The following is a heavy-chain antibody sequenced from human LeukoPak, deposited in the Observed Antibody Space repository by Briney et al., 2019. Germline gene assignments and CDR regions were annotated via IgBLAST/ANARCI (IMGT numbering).Heavy chain of an antibody. V-gene: IGHV3-11*04. J-gene: IGHJ4*02. CDR1: GFTVSSTY. CDR2: ISSSGITI. Sequence: PGGSLRLSCAASGFTVSSTYMSWVRQAPGKGLEWVSYISSSGITIYYADSVKGRFTISRDNAKNSLYLQMNSLRAEDTAVYYCATGDDYRTFDYWGQGTLVTVSS. CDR3: ATGDDYRTFDY. D-gene: IGHD5-24*01.